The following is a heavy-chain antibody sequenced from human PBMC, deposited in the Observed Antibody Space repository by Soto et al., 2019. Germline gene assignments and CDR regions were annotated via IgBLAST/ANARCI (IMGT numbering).Heavy chain of an antibody. CDR1: VFTLSRHT. CDR3: VRDYYDTSGYPNTFDM. Sequence: GGSRRLSCAASVFTLSRHTMNWVRQAPGKGLEWVSFIGSRTSDIYYADSVKGRFTISRDNAKNSLYLDLTRLRAEDTAVYFCVRDYYDTSGYPNTFDMWGQGTMVTVSS. J-gene: IGHJ3*02. V-gene: IGHV3-21*01. D-gene: IGHD3-22*01. CDR2: IGSRTSDI.